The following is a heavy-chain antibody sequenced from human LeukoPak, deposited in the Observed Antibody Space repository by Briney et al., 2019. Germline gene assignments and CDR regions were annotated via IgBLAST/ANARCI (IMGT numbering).Heavy chain of an antibody. Sequence: GGSLRLSCAASGFTFSSYSMNWVRQAPGKGLEWVSSISSSSSYIYYADSVKGRFTISRDNAKNSLYLQMNSLRADDTAIYYCARDLYYYGSGSYYDVFDVWGQGTMVTVSS. D-gene: IGHD3-10*01. V-gene: IGHV3-21*04. CDR3: ARDLYYYGSGSYYDVFDV. CDR2: ISSSSSYI. J-gene: IGHJ3*01. CDR1: GFTFSSYS.